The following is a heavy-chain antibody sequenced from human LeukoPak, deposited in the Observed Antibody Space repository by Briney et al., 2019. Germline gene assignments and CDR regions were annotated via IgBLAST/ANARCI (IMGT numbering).Heavy chain of an antibody. D-gene: IGHD3-10*01. V-gene: IGHV1-46*02. CDR1: GYTFNAYY. CDR2: INPSGGST. CDR3: ARSYGVY. J-gene: IGHJ4*02. Sequence: ASVKVSCKASGYTFNAYYVHWVRQAPGQGLEWMGIINPSGGSTSYAQKFQGRVTMTSDTSTSTVNMELSSLRSEDTAVYYCARSYGVYWGQGTLVTVSS.